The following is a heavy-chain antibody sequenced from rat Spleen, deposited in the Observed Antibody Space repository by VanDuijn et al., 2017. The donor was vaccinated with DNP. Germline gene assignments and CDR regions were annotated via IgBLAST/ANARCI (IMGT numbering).Heavy chain of an antibody. V-gene: IGHV2-1*01. D-gene: IGHD2-2*01. CDR3: ARGGDTIRGYWNFDF. CDR1: GLSLRSNS. J-gene: IGHJ1*01. CDR2: IWDDGRT. Sequence: QVQLKESGPGLVQPSQTLSLTCTVSGLSLRSNSASWVRQSPGKGLEWMGGIWDDGRTNYNSALKSRLSISRDTSKSQVFLKRNSLQTEDIDTYYWARGGDTIRGYWNFDFWGPGTMVTVSS.